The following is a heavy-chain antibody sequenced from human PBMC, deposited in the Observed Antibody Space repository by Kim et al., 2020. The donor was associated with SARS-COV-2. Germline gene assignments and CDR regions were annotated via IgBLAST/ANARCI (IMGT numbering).Heavy chain of an antibody. Sequence: GGSLRLSCAASGFTFKNYEMMWVRQAPGRGLEWNSFISSRAGSIYYSASVKGRFIISRDNDNDFLYLHMNSLRAEDTGVYYCARPGYGYYGVDVWCQGTTVTVSS. V-gene: IGHV3-48*03. CDR2: ISSRAGSI. D-gene: IGHD5-12*01. CDR3: ARPGYGYYGVDV. J-gene: IGHJ6*02. CDR1: GFTFKNYE.